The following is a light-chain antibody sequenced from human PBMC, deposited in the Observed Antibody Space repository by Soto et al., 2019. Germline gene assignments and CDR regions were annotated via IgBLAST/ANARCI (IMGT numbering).Light chain of an antibody. Sequence: EIMLTQSPGTLSLSPGETATLSCRASQSVGSNFLAWYQQKPGQAPRLLIYGASIRATGIPDRFSGGGSGPDFTLTISRLEPEDFAVYYCQQYDNSPPMYSFGQGTKLEIK. V-gene: IGKV3-20*01. CDR1: QSVGSNF. CDR3: QQYDNSPPMYS. J-gene: IGKJ2*03. CDR2: GAS.